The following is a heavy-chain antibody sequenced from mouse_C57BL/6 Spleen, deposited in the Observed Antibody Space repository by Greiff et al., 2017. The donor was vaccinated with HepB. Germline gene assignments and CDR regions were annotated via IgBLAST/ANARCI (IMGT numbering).Heavy chain of an antibody. CDR1: GYTFTDYY. CDR2: INPKNGGT. CDR3: ASRTMGTTDY. Sequence: EVKLQQSGPELVKPGASVKLSCKASGYTFTDYYMNWVKQSHGKSLEWIGDINPKNGGTSYNQKFKGKATLTVDKSSSTAYMELRNLTSEDSAGYYCASRTMGTTDYWGQGTTLSVSS. V-gene: IGHV1-26*01. D-gene: IGHD2-14*01. J-gene: IGHJ2*01.